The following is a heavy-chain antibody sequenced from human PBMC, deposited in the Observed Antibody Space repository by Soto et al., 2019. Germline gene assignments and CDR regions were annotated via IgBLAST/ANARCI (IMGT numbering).Heavy chain of an antibody. J-gene: IGHJ4*02. CDR3: AREGRKDYDILTGYYSYYFDY. CDR1: GGSISSGGYY. Sequence: SETLSLTCTVSGGSISSGGYYWSWIRQHPGKGLEWIGYIYYSGSTYHNPSLKSRVTISVDTSKNQFSLKLSSVTAADTAVYYCAREGRKDYDILTGYYSYYFDYWGQGTLVTVSS. V-gene: IGHV4-31*03. CDR2: IYYSGST. D-gene: IGHD3-9*01.